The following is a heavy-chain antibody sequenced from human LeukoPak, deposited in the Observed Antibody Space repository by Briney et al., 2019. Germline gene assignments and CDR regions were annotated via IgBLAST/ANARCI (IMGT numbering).Heavy chain of an antibody. J-gene: IGHJ4*02. V-gene: IGHV3-23*01. Sequence: GGSLRFSCAASGFTFSTYVMSWVRQAPGKGLEWVSGISGSGGSTYYADSVKGRFTISRDNSKNTLYLQMNSLRAEDTAVYYCTREVSGSLYFDYWGQGTLVTVSS. CDR3: TREVSGSLYFDY. D-gene: IGHD1-26*01. CDR1: GFTFSTYV. CDR2: ISGSGGST.